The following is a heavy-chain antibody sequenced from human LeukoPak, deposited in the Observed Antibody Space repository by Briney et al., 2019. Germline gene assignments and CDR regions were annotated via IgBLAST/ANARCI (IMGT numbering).Heavy chain of an antibody. Sequence: ASVKVSCKASGYTFTSYGISWVRQAPGQGFEWMGWISAYNGNTNYAQKLQGRVTMATDTSTSTAYMELRSLRSDDTAVYYCAREYCSGGSCYYNYWGQGTLVTVSS. V-gene: IGHV1-18*01. CDR2: ISAYNGNT. J-gene: IGHJ4*02. D-gene: IGHD2-15*01. CDR3: AREYCSGGSCYYNY. CDR1: GYTFTSYG.